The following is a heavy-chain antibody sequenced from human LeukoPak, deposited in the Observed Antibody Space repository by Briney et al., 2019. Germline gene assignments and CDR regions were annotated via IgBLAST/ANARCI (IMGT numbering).Heavy chain of an antibody. CDR1: DESFRGYH. CDR3: ARPGQLGSLYYGMDV. D-gene: IGHD3-10*01. CDR2: INHSGST. Sequence: AETLSLTCAVYDESFRGYHWTWIRQPPGKGLEWIGEINHSGSTNYNPSLKSRVTISVDTSKNQFSLKLNSVTAADTAVYYCARPGQLGSLYYGMDVWGQGTTVTVS. J-gene: IGHJ6*02. V-gene: IGHV4-34*01.